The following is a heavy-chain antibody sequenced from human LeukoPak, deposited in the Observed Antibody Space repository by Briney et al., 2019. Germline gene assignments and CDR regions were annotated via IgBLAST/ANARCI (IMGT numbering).Heavy chain of an antibody. CDR3: ARRRNEGTDN. CDR2: ISSSGSNI. CDR1: RFTFSTYA. J-gene: IGHJ4*02. Sequence: QPGGSLRLSCAASRFTFSTYAMSWVRQAPGKGLEWVSYISSSGSNIYYADSVKGRFTISRDNAKNSMYLQMNSLRAEDTAVYYCARRRNEGTDNWGQGTLVTVSS. D-gene: IGHD1-1*01. V-gene: IGHV3-48*03.